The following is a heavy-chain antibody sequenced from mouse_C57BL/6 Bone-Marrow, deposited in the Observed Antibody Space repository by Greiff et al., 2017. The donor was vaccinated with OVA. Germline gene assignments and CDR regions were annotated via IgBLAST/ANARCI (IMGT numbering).Heavy chain of an antibody. Sequence: LVESGAELVRPGTSVKVSCKASGYAFTNYLIEWVKQRPGQGLEWIGVINPGSGGTNYNEKFKGKATLTADKSSSTAYMQLSSLTSEDSAVYFCARRSSYDYFDYWGQGTTLTVSS. V-gene: IGHV1-54*01. J-gene: IGHJ2*01. D-gene: IGHD1-1*01. CDR2: INPGSGGT. CDR3: ARRSSYDYFDY. CDR1: GYAFTNYL.